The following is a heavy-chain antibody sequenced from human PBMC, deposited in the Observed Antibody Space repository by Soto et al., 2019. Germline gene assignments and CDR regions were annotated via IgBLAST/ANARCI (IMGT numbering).Heavy chain of an antibody. CDR3: TTAHLALQDPNY. Sequence: WGSLRLSCAASGLAFSGAWMNWVRQAPGRGLEWVGRIKSKTDGGTIDYAAPVKGRFTVPRDDSKNILYLQMNNLKTEDTAVYYCTTAHLALQDPNYWGQGTLVTVSS. CDR1: GLAFSGAW. J-gene: IGHJ4*02. V-gene: IGHV3-15*07. CDR2: IKSKTDGGTI.